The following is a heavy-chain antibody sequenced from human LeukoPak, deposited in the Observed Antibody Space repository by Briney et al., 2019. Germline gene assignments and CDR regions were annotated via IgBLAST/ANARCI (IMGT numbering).Heavy chain of an antibody. CDR3: ARVRRGVDAFDI. D-gene: IGHD3-10*01. V-gene: IGHV4-59*01. J-gene: IGHJ3*02. Sequence: SETLPLTCTVSGGSISSYYWSWIRQPPGKRLEWIGYFYYTGSTNYTPSLKSRVTISVDTSKNQFSLKLGSVTAADTAVYYCARVRRGVDAFDIWGQGTMVTVS. CDR1: GGSISSYY. CDR2: FYYTGST.